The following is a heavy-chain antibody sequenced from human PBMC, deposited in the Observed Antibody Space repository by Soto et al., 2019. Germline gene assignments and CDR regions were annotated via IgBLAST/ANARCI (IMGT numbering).Heavy chain of an antibody. CDR2: IVVGSGNT. CDR3: ARVTGGPSDAFDI. J-gene: IGHJ3*02. V-gene: IGHV1-58*01. CDR1: GFTFTSSA. D-gene: IGHD1-1*01. Sequence: ASVKVSCKASGFTFTSSAVQWVRQARGQRLEWIGWIVVGSGNTNYAQKFQERVTMTRDTSTSTAYMELSSLRSEDTAVYYCARVTGGPSDAFDIWGQGTMVTVSS.